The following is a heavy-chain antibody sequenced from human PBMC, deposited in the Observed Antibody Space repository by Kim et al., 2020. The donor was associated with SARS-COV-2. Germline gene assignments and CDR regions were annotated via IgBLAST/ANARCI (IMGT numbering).Heavy chain of an antibody. J-gene: IGHJ1*01. CDR1: GYTLTELS. V-gene: IGHV1-24*01. CDR3: APGRTDSSGSIRYFQH. Sequence: ASVKVSCKVSGYTLTELSMHWVRQAPGKGLEWMGGFDPEDGETIYAQKFQGRVTMTEDTSTDTAYMELSSLRSEDTAVYYCAPGRTDSSGSIRYFQHWGQGTLVTVSS. D-gene: IGHD3-22*01. CDR2: FDPEDGET.